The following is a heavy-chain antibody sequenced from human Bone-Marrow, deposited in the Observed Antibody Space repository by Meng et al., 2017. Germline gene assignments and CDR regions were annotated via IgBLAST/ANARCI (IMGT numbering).Heavy chain of an antibody. Sequence: SVKVSCKASGGTFSSYAISWVRQAPGQGLEWMGGIIPIFGTANYAQKFQGRVTITADESTSTAYMELSSLRSEDTAVYYCARSTTVSLSHYYYYYGMDVWGQGTTVTVSS. V-gene: IGHV1-69*13. D-gene: IGHD4-17*01. CDR1: GGTFSSYA. CDR3: ARSTTVSLSHYYYYYGMDV. CDR2: IIPIFGTA. J-gene: IGHJ6*02.